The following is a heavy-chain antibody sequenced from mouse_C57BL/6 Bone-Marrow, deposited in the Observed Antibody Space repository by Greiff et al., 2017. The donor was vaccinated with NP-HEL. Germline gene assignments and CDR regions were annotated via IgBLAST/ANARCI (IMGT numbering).Heavy chain of an antibody. D-gene: IGHD1-1*01. J-gene: IGHJ3*01. CDR1: GYTFTSYW. V-gene: IGHV1-64*01. CDR2: IHPNSGST. Sequence: LQQPGAELVKPGASVKLSCKASGYTFTSYWMHWVKQRPGQGLEWIGMIHPNSGSTNYNEKFKSKATLTVDKSSSTAYMQLSSLTSEDSAVYYCARLCGSPFAYWGQGTLVTVSA. CDR3: ARLCGSPFAY.